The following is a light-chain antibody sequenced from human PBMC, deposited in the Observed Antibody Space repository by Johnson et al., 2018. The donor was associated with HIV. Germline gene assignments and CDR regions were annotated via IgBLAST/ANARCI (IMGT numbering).Light chain of an antibody. Sequence: QSVLTQPPSVSAAPGQMVTISCSGSSSNIGRNYVSWYQQLPGTAPKLLIYQNTWRPSWIPDRFSGSTSGASATLGLTGLQTGDEADYYCGTWDNSLKAEVFGTGTKVTVL. J-gene: IGLJ1*01. CDR2: QNT. CDR1: SSNIGRNY. V-gene: IGLV1-51*02. CDR3: GTWDNSLKAEV.